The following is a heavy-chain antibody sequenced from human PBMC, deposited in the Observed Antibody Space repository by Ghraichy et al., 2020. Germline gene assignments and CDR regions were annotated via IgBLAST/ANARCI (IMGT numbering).Heavy chain of an antibody. CDR2: FDPEDGET. D-gene: IGHD4-17*01. V-gene: IGHV1-24*01. Sequence: ASVKVSCKVSGYTLTELSMHWVRQAPGKGLEWMGGFDPEDGETIYAQKFQGRVTMTEDTSTDTAYMELSSLRSEDTAVYYCATEFRGVTTFPRNYWGQGTLVTVSS. CDR3: ATEFRGVTTFPRNY. CDR1: GYTLTELS. J-gene: IGHJ4*02.